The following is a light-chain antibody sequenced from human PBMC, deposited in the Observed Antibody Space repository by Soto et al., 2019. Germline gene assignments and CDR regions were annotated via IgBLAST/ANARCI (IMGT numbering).Light chain of an antibody. CDR3: ATWDRSLSVGV. CDR2: DND. J-gene: IGLJ2*01. Sequence: QSVLTQPPSVSAAPGQKVTISCSGSSSNIGNNYVFCYQPLPGTAPKLLIYDNDKRPSGIPDRFSGSKSGTSATLGITGLQTGDEADYYCATWDRSLSVGVFGGGTKLTVL. CDR1: SSNIGNNY. V-gene: IGLV1-51*01.